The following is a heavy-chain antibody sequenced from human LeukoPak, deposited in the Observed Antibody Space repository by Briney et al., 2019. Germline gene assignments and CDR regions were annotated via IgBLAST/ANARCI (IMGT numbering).Heavy chain of an antibody. J-gene: IGHJ4*02. CDR1: GFTFSSYG. Sequence: GGSLRLSCAASGFTFSSYGVHWVRQAPGKGLEWVAFIRYDGSNKYYADSVKGRFTISRDNSKNTLYLQMNSLRAEDTAVYYCAKDLWYRRDGYNWGDYFDYWGQGTLVTVSS. CDR2: IRYDGSNK. V-gene: IGHV3-30*02. D-gene: IGHD5-24*01. CDR3: AKDLWYRRDGYNWGDYFDY.